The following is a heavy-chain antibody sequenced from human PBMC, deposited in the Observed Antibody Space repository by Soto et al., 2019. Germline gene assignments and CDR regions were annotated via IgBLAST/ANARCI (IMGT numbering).Heavy chain of an antibody. CDR2: IYYSGST. CDR3: ARHERGYSSSAPNWFDP. D-gene: IGHD6-6*01. Sequence: QLQLQESGPGLVKPSETLSLTCTVSGGSISSSSYYWGWIRQPPGKGLEWIGSIYYSGSTYYNPSLKSRVTISVDTSKNQFSLKLSSVTAADTAVYYCARHERGYSSSAPNWFDPWGQGTLVTVSS. V-gene: IGHV4-39*01. J-gene: IGHJ5*02. CDR1: GGSISSSSYY.